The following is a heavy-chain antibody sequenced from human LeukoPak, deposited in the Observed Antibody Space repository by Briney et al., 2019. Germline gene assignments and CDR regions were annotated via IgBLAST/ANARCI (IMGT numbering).Heavy chain of an antibody. CDR3: AKEISADSGADAFDY. D-gene: IGHD1-26*01. CDR2: ISGRGDNT. V-gene: IGHV3-23*01. Sequence: PGGSLRLSRAASGFTFSTYAMSWVRHAPGKGLEWVSAISGRGDNTYYADSVKGRFTISRDNSKNTLYLQMNSVRAEDTALYFCAKEISADSGADAFDYWGQGTLVTVSS. J-gene: IGHJ4*02. CDR1: GFTFSTYA.